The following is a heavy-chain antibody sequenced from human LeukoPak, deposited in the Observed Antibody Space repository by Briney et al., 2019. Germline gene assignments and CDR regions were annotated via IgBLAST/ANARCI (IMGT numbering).Heavy chain of an antibody. V-gene: IGHV3-30*03. CDR1: GFTFSSYG. J-gene: IGHJ4*02. CDR2: ISYDGSNK. Sequence: PGRSLRLSCAASGFTFSSYGMRWVRQAPGKGLEWVAVISYDGSNKYYADSVKGRFTISRDNAKNSLYLQMNSLRAEDTAVYYCARDRDYWGQGTLVTVSS. CDR3: ARDRDY.